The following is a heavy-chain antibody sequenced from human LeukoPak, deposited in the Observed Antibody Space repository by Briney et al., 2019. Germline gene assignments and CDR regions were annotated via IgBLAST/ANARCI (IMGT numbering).Heavy chain of an antibody. Sequence: GGSLRLSCAASGFSLSSYAMSWVRQAPGKGLEWVSAISSTDTGTSHADSVRGRFSISRDSSKNTLYLQMNSLRAEEAAVYYCAKAPVTSCRGAYCYPFDYWGQGTLGTVSS. D-gene: IGHD2-21*01. J-gene: IGHJ4*02. CDR1: GFSLSSYA. CDR2: ISSTDTGT. CDR3: AKAPVTSCRGAYCYPFDY. V-gene: IGHV3-23*01.